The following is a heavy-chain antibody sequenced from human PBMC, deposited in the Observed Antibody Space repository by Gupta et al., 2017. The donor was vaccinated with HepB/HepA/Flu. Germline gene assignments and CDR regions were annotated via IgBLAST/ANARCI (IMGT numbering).Heavy chain of an antibody. V-gene: IGHV3-48*03. CDR3: ARVGGIEGVVTALYLDY. CDR2: ISSSGSTI. Sequence: EVQLVESGGGLVQPGGSLRLSCAASGFTFSSYEMNWVRQAPGQGLEWVSYISSSGSTIYYADSVKGRFTISRDNAKNSLYLQMNSLRAEDTAVYYCARVGGIEGVVTALYLDYWGQGTLVTVSS. J-gene: IGHJ4*02. D-gene: IGHD2-21*02. CDR1: GFTFSSYE.